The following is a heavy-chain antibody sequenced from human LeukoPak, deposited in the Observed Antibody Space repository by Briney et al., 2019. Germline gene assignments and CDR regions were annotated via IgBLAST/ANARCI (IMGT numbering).Heavy chain of an antibody. V-gene: IGHV4-61*02. D-gene: IGHD3-22*01. CDR1: GGSISSGSYY. J-gene: IGHJ4*02. Sequence: PSETLSLTCTVSGGSISSGSYYWSWIRQPAGKGLELIGRIYTSGSTYYNPSLKSRVAISVDTSKNQFSLKLSSVTAADTAVYYCASLYYYDSSGYYGDEELPDYWGQGTLVTVSS. CDR2: IYTSGST. CDR3: ASLYYYDSSGYYGDEELPDY.